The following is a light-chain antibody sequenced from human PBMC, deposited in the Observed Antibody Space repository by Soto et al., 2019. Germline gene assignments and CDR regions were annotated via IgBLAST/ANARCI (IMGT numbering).Light chain of an antibody. V-gene: IGLV2-14*01. CDR3: SSYTSSSTLV. Sequence: QSALTQPAPVSGSPGQSITISCTGTSSDVGGYNYVSWYQQHPGKAPKLMIYDVSNRPSGVSNRFSGSKSGNTASLTISGLQAEDEADYYCSSYTSSSTLVFGTGTKLTV. CDR2: DVS. CDR1: SSDVGGYNY. J-gene: IGLJ1*01.